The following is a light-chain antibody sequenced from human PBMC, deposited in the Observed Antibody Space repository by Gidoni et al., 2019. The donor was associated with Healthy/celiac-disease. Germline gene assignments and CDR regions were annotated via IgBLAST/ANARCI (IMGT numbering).Light chain of an antibody. CDR3: QQYCSSPYT. CDR1: QSVSSSY. CDR2: GAS. J-gene: IGKJ2*01. V-gene: IGKV3-20*01. Sequence: EIVLTQSPGTLSLSPGERATLSCRASQSVSSSYLAWYQQKPGQAPRLLIYGASSRATGIPDRFSGSGSGTDFTLTISRLEPEDFAVYYCQQYCSSPYTFGQXPKLEIK.